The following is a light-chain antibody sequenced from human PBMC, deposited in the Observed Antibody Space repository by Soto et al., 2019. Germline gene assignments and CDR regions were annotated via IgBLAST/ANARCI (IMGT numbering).Light chain of an antibody. CDR2: GAS. V-gene: IGKV3-20*01. J-gene: IGKJ5*01. CDR1: QSVSSSY. Sequence: EIVLTQSPGTLSLSPGERATLSCRASQSVSSSYLAWYQQKPGQAPRLLIYGASSRATGIPDRFSGSGSGTDFTLTISRLEPEDLALYYCQQYGSSPITFGQGTRLDIK. CDR3: QQYGSSPIT.